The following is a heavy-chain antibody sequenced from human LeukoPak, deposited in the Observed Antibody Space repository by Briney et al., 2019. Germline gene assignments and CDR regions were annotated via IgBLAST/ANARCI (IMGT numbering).Heavy chain of an antibody. V-gene: IGHV4-39*01. CDR2: IYYSGST. CDR1: GGSISSSSYY. D-gene: IGHD6-13*01. CDR3: ARVQIAAAGKGFDY. Sequence: PSETLSLTCTVSGGSISSSSYYWGWIRQPPGKGLVWNGSIYYSGSTYYNPSLKSRVTISVDTSKNQFSLKLSSVTAADTAVYYCARVQIAAAGKGFDYWGQGTLVTVSS. J-gene: IGHJ4*02.